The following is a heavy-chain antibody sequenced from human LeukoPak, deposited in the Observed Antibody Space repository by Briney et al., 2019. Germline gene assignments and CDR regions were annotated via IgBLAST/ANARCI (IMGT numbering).Heavy chain of an antibody. CDR1: GFTFSSYA. D-gene: IGHD1-26*01. V-gene: IGHV3-30-3*01. J-gene: IGHJ3*02. CDR3: ARRRIVGSTDDAFDI. Sequence: GGSLRLSCAASGFTFSSYAMHWVRQAPGKGLEWVAVISYDGSNKYYADSVKGRFTISRDNSNNTLYLQMNSLRADDTAIYYCARRRIVGSTDDAFDIWGQGTMVTLSS. CDR2: ISYDGSNK.